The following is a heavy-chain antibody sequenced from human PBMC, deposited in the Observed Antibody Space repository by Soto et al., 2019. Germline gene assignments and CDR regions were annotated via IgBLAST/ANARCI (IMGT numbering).Heavy chain of an antibody. Sequence: GGSLRLSCAASGFTFSSYGMHWVRQAPGKGLEWVAVISYDGSNKYYADSVKGRFTISRDNSKNTLYLQMNSLRAEDTAVYYCAKGYRFLEWLSYFDYWGQGTLVTVSS. CDR2: ISYDGSNK. CDR1: GFTFSSYG. J-gene: IGHJ4*02. V-gene: IGHV3-30*18. CDR3: AKGYRFLEWLSYFDY. D-gene: IGHD3-3*01.